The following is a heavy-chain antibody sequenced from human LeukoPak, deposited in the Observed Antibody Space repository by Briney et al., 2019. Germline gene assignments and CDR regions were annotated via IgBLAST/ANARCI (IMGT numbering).Heavy chain of an antibody. CDR2: IRYDGSEK. J-gene: IGHJ3*01. CDR1: GFTFKTAG. V-gene: IGHV3-30*02. CDR3: ARGFRLTPPNDAFVA. D-gene: IGHD2-15*01. Sequence: GGSLRLSCAVSGFTFKTAGMHWVRQAPGKGLEWVAFIRYDGSEKFYAGSVKGRFTISRDDSENTLYLYMNSLTPEDTAVYSCARGFRLTPPNDAFVAWGQGTMVAVSS.